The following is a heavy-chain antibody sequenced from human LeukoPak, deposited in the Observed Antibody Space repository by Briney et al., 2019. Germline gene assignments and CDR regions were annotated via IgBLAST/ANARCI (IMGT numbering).Heavy chain of an antibody. V-gene: IGHV4-59*05. CDR3: ARLLFNWNYCLDP. J-gene: IGHJ5*02. CDR2: IYYSGST. D-gene: IGHD1-20*01. CDR1: GGSISSYY. Sequence: SETLSLTCTVSGGSISSYYWSWIRQPPGKGLEWIGSIYYSGSTYYNPSLKSRVTISVDTSKNQFSLKLSSVTAADTAVYYCARLLFNWNYCLDPWGQGTLVTVSS.